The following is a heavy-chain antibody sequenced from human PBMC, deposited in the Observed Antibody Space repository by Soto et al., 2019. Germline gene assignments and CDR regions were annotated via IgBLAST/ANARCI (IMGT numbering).Heavy chain of an antibody. D-gene: IGHD1-26*01. Sequence: SETLSLTCTVSGGSISSHYWSWVRQAPGKGLEWIGHIYYRGSTNYNPSLRSRSTISVDASKSQCSLKLNSVTTADTAVYYCARDGREASGMDVWGQGTKVTVSS. V-gene: IGHV4-59*11. J-gene: IGHJ6*02. CDR1: GGSISSHY. CDR2: IYYRGST. CDR3: ARDGREASGMDV.